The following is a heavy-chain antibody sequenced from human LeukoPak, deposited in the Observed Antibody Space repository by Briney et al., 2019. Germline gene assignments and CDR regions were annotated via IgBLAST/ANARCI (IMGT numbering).Heavy chain of an antibody. CDR2: ISAGGGST. CDR1: GLTFSDYS. CDR3: AKDAAGPEY. J-gene: IGHJ4*02. Sequence: GGSLRLSCAASGLTFSDYSMTWVRQAPGQGLFWVSGISAGGGSTYYADSVKGRFTISRDNSRNTLYLQMNSLRAEDTAVYYCAKDAAGPEYWGQGTLVTVSS. V-gene: IGHV3-23*01. D-gene: IGHD6-13*01.